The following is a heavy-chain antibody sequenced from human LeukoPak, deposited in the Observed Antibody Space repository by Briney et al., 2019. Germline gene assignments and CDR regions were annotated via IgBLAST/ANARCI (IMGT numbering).Heavy chain of an antibody. V-gene: IGHV4-34*01. D-gene: IGHD3-10*01. CDR3: ARQVLLWFGEFSDAFDI. CDR1: GGSFSGYY. Sequence: SETLSLTCAVYGGSFSGYYWSWIRQPPGKGLEWIGEINHSGSTNYNPSLKSRVTISVDTSKNQFSLKLSSVTAADTAVYYCARQVLLWFGEFSDAFDIWGQGTMVTVSS. J-gene: IGHJ3*02. CDR2: INHSGST.